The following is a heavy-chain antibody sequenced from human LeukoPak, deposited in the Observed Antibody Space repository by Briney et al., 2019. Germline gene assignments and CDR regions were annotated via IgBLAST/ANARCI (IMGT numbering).Heavy chain of an antibody. V-gene: IGHV3-64D*06. CDR2: ISSEGITT. CDR3: VKDRWVDH. Sequence: PGGSLRLSCSASGFIFSPYAMHWVRQAPGKGLEYVSSISSEGITTYYADSVKGRFTISRDNSKNTLYLQMSSLRPEDTAVYYCVKDRWVDHWGQGTLVTVSS. CDR1: GFIFSPYA. J-gene: IGHJ5*02.